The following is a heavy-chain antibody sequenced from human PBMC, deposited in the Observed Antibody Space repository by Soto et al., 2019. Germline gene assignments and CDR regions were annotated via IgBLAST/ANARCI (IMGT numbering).Heavy chain of an antibody. CDR1: GGSISSSSYY. J-gene: IGHJ5*02. D-gene: IGHD2-15*01. CDR3: ARHVMLVVAAPRSVWFDP. V-gene: IGHV4-39*01. CDR2: IYYSGST. Sequence: SETLSLTCTVSGGSISSSSYYWGWMRQPPGKGLGWIGSIYYSGSTYYNPSLKSRVTISVDTSKNQFSLKLSSVTAADTAVYYCARHVMLVVAAPRSVWFDPWGQRPLVTVSS.